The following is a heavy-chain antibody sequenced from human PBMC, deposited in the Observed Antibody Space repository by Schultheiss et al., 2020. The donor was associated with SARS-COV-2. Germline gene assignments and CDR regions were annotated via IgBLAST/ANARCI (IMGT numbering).Heavy chain of an antibody. V-gene: IGHV4-31*01. CDR3: ARLAMVPMGDYSNNYYGMDV. CDR1: GGSISSGGYY. CDR2: IYYSGST. Sequence: SETLSLTCTVSGGSISSGGYYWSWIRQHPGKGLEWIGYIYYSGSTYYNPSLKSLVTISVDTSKNQFSLKLSSVTAADTAVYYCARLAMVPMGDYSNNYYGMDVWGQGTTVTVSS. J-gene: IGHJ6*02. D-gene: IGHD4-11*01.